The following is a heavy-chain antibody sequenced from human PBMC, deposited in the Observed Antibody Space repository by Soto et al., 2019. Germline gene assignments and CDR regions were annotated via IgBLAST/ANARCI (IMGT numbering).Heavy chain of an antibody. CDR3: TRENYGGMDV. CDR2: IRSKAYGGTT. Sequence: PGWSLRLSCTASGFTFGDYAMSWVRQAPGKGLEWVGFIRSKAYGGTTEYAASVKGRFTISRDDSKSIAYLQMNSLKTEDTAVYYCTRENYGGMDVWGQGTTVTVSS. J-gene: IGHJ6*02. V-gene: IGHV3-49*04. CDR1: GFTFGDYA.